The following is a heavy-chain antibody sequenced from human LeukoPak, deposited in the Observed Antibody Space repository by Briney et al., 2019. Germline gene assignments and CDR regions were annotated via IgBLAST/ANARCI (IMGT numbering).Heavy chain of an antibody. D-gene: IGHD2-2*01. CDR3: ARGVVPA. CDR2: IKNDGAVK. CDR1: GFAFSYHW. J-gene: IGHJ5*02. Sequence: GGSLRLSCAASGFAFSYHWMTWVRQAPGKGLEWVANIKNDGAVKNYVDSVKGRFTISRDNAKNSLYLQMNSLRAEDTAVYYCARGVVPAWGQGTLVTASS. V-gene: IGHV3-7*03.